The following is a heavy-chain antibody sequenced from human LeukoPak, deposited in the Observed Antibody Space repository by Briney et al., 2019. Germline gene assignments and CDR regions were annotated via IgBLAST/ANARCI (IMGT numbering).Heavy chain of an antibody. CDR3: AKDTEGYTYGYYYYGMDV. V-gene: IGHV3-43*02. CDR2: IRGDSGST. CDR1: GFTFDDYA. Sequence: GGSLRLSCAASGFTFDDYAMHWVRQAPGKGLEWVSLIRGDSGSTYYADSVKGRFTISRDNSKNSLYLQMNSLRNDDTALYYCAKDTEGYTYGYYYYGMDVWGQGTTVTVSS. J-gene: IGHJ6*02. D-gene: IGHD5-18*01.